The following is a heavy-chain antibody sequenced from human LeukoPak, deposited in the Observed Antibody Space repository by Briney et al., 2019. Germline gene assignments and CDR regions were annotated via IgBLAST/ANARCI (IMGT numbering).Heavy chain of an antibody. CDR1: GFSFSTYW. CDR2: INQDGTEK. CDR3: AKVAKYYYGPETYYFFEQ. J-gene: IGHJ4*02. D-gene: IGHD3-10*01. Sequence: GGSLRLSCAASGFSFSTYWMSWVRQAPGKGLEWVANINQDGTEKYYVDSVEGRFTVSRDYTKNSLYLQMNSLRVEDTAVYYCAKVAKYYYGPETYYFFEQWGQGTPVTASS. V-gene: IGHV3-7*01.